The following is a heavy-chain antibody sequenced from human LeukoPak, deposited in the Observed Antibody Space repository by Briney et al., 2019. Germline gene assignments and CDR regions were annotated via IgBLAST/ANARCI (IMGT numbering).Heavy chain of an antibody. V-gene: IGHV1-2*02. D-gene: IGHD4-11*01. CDR1: GYTFTGYY. Sequence: ASVKVSCKAPGYTFTGYYMHWVRQAPGQGLEWMGWINPNSGGTNYAQKFQGRVTMTRDTSISTAYMELSRLRSDDTAVYYCARDPTMTTVKTDYWGQGTLVTVSS. J-gene: IGHJ4*02. CDR3: ARDPTMTTVKTDY. CDR2: INPNSGGT.